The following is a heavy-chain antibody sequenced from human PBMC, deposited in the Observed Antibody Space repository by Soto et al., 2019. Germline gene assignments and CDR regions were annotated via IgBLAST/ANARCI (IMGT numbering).Heavy chain of an antibody. CDR2: IIPIFGAA. J-gene: IGHJ5*02. Sequence: SVKVSCKASGGTFSSYAISWVRQAPGQGLEWMGGIIPIFGAANYAQKFQGRVTITADKSTSTAYMELSSLRSEDTAVYYCARDGYSSNWCVLWGQGTLVTVSS. CDR3: ARDGYSSNWCVL. CDR1: GGTFSSYA. V-gene: IGHV1-69*06. D-gene: IGHD6-13*01.